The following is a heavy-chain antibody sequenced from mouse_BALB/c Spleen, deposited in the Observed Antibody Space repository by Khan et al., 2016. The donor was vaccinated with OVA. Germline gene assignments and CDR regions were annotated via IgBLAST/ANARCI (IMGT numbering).Heavy chain of an antibody. J-gene: IGHJ3*01. CDR1: GYTFTSYW. CDR3: ARSPYLWFVY. Sequence: QVHLQQPGTELAKPGASVKMSCKASGYTFTSYWMHWVKQRPGQGLEWIGYINPSTGYTEYNEKFKDKATLTADKSSSTAYMQLNSLTSEDSAVYYCARSPYLWFVYWGQGTLVTVSA. V-gene: IGHV1-7*01. CDR2: INPSTGYT.